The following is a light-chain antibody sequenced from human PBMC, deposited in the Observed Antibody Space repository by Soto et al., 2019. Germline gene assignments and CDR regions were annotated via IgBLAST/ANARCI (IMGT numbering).Light chain of an antibody. CDR3: QHSYSTYT. CDR1: QSISSY. CDR2: AAS. J-gene: IGKJ2*01. Sequence: DIQMTQSPSSLSASVGDRVTITCRASQSISSYLNWYQQKPGKAPKLLIYAASSLQSGVPSRFSGSGSGTDFTITISSLQPEDFATDYCQHSYSTYTFGQGTKLEIK. V-gene: IGKV1-39*01.